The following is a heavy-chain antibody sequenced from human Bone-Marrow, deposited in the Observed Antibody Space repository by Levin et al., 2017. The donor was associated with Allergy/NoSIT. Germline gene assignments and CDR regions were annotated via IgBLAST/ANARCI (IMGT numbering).Heavy chain of an antibody. V-gene: IGHV3-15*01. D-gene: IGHD2-2*02. J-gene: IGHJ4*02. Sequence: GGSLRLSCAASGFTFSNTWMMWVRQAPGKGLEWVARIKSKTNGGTTEYATPVKGRFTISRDDSKNTLYLQMNSLKNEDTAVYYCSTDCSGTTCYTAFYGYWGQGTLVTVSS. CDR2: IKSKTNGGTT. CDR1: GFTFSNTW. CDR3: STDCSGTTCYTAFYGY.